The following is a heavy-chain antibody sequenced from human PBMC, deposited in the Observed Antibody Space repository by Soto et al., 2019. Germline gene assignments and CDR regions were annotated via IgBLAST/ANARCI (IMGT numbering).Heavy chain of an antibody. CDR2: ISSSSSYI. V-gene: IGHV3-21*01. Sequence: EVQLVESGGGLVQPGGSLRLSCAASGFTFSSDWIHWVRQAPGKGLEWVSSISSSSSYIYYADSVKGRFTISRDNAKNSLYLQMNSLRAEDTAVYYCARDIRTHLYYDFWSGSSRGMDVWGQGTTVTVSS. D-gene: IGHD3-3*01. J-gene: IGHJ6*02. CDR3: ARDIRTHLYYDFWSGSSRGMDV. CDR1: GFTFSSDW.